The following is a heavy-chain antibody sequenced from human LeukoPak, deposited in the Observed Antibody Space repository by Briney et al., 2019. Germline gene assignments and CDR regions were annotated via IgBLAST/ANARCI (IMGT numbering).Heavy chain of an antibody. CDR2: IYYSGST. D-gene: IGHD4-23*01. Sequence: SETLSLTCTVSGGSISSYYWSWIRQPPGKGLEWIGYIYYSGSTNYNPSLKSRVTISVDTSKNQFSLKLSSVTAADTAVYYCARSGHWPRGGSYFDYWGQGTLVTVSS. CDR3: ARSGHWPRGGSYFDY. V-gene: IGHV4-59*12. J-gene: IGHJ4*02. CDR1: GGSISSYY.